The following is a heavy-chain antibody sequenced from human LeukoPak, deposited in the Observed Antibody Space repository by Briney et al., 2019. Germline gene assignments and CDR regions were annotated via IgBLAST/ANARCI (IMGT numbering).Heavy chain of an antibody. CDR3: ARDRGKDGGNSQYFQH. CDR1: GGSISSSSYY. J-gene: IGHJ1*01. V-gene: IGHV4-39*07. CDR2: IYHSGST. Sequence: PSETLSLTCTVSGGSISSSSYYWGWIRQPPGKGLEWIGSIYHSGSTYYNPSLKSRVTISADTSKNQFSLKLSSVTAADTAVYYCARDRGKDGGNSQYFQHWGQGTLVTVSS. D-gene: IGHD4-23*01.